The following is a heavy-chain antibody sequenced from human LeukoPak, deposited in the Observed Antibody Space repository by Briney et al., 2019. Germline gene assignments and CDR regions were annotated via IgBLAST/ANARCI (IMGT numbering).Heavy chain of an antibody. Sequence: SVKVSCKASGGAFSSYAISWVRQAPGQGLEWMGGIIPIFGTANYAQKFQGRVTITADESTSTAYMELSSLRSEDTAVYYCAKDGEWTFDIWGQGTMVTVSS. J-gene: IGHJ3*02. CDR3: AKDGEWTFDI. CDR1: GGAFSSYA. V-gene: IGHV1-69*13. D-gene: IGHD3-3*01. CDR2: IIPIFGTA.